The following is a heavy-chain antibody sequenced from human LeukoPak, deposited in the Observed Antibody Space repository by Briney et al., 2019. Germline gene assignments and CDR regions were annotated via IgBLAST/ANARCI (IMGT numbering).Heavy chain of an antibody. CDR3: ARDCGYQCLFDY. V-gene: IGHV1-18*01. CDR1: GYTFTNYG. CDR2: ISGYNGNT. Sequence: ASVTVSCKASGYTFTNYGISWVRQAPGQGLEWMGWISGYNGNTNYAQKFQGRLTMTTHTSTNTAHMELRSLRSDDTAMYYCARDCGYQCLFDYWGQGTLVTVSS. D-gene: IGHD5-12*01. J-gene: IGHJ4*02.